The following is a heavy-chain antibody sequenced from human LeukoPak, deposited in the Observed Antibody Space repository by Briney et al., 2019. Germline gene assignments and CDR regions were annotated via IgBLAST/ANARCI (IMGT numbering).Heavy chain of an antibody. CDR1: GFTLSSYA. CDR2: ISSNGGST. D-gene: IGHD3-10*01. J-gene: IGHJ4*02. CDR3: WGITMVWGVIIPQDY. Sequence: PGGSLRLSCSASGFTLSSYAMHWVRQAPGKGLEYVSAISSNGGSTYYADSVKGRFTISRDNSKNTLYLQMSSLRAEDTAVYYCWGITMVWGVIIPQDYWGQGTLVTVSS. V-gene: IGHV3-64D*06.